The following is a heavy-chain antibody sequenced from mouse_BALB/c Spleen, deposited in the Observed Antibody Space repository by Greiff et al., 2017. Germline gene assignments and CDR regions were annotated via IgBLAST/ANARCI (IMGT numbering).Heavy chain of an antibody. CDR3: ASYYGSSYWYFDV. V-gene: IGHV1-7*01. CDR2: INPSTGYT. D-gene: IGHD1-1*01. CDR1: GYTFTSYW. Sequence: VQLVESGAELAKPGASVKMSCKASGYTFTSYWMHWVKQRPGQGLEWIGYINPSTGYTEYNQKFKDKATLTADKSSSTAYMQLSSLTSEDSAVYYCASYYGSSYWYFDVWGAGTTVTVSS. J-gene: IGHJ1*01.